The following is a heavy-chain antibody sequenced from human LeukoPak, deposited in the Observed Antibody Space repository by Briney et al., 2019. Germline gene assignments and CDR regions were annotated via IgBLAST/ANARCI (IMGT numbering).Heavy chain of an antibody. D-gene: IGHD6-13*01. CDR3: ARLPTYSSSWRLSAWFDP. V-gene: IGHV4-39*01. J-gene: IGHJ5*02. CDR1: GGSISSSSYY. Sequence: SETLSLTCTVSGGSISSSSYYWGWIRQPPGKGLEWIGSIYYNGSTYYNPSLKSRVTISVDTSKNQFSLKLSSVTAADTAVYYCARLPTYSSSWRLSAWFDPWGQGTLVTVSS. CDR2: IYYNGST.